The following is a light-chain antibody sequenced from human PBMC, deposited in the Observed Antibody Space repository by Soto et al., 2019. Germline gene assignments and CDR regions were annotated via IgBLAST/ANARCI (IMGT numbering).Light chain of an antibody. Sequence: SALTQPPSAYRTPGQRVTISCYGGSSNIGTNSVNWYQQLPGRAPKLLIYNNDLRPSGVPDRFSGSKSGTSASLPISGLQSEDEADYYCAAWDDSLNGFYVFGIGTKVTVL. CDR2: NND. CDR3: AAWDDSLNGFYV. J-gene: IGLJ1*01. V-gene: IGLV1-44*01. CDR1: SSNIGTNS.